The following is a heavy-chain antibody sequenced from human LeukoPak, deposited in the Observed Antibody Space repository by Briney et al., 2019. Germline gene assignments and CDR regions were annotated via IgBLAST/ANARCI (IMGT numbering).Heavy chain of an antibody. V-gene: IGHV1-2*02. CDR3: ARDHWGTVDY. CDR2: INPNSGGT. D-gene: IGHD7-27*01. Sequence: GASVKVSCKASGYTFTGYYMHWVRQAPGQGLEWMGWINPNSGGTNYAQKFQGRVAMTRGTSISTAYMELSRLRSDDTAVYYCARDHWGTVDYWGQGTLVTVSS. CDR1: GYTFTGYY. J-gene: IGHJ4*02.